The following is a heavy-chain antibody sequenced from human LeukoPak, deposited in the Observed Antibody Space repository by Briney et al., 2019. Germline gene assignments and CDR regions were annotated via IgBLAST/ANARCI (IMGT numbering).Heavy chain of an antibody. J-gene: IGHJ4*02. Sequence: GGSLRLSCAASGFTFSSYGMHWVRQAPGKGLEWVAVISYDGSNKYYADSVKGRFTISRDNSKNTLYLQMNSLRAEDTAVYYCAKDLAYGDSDYWGQGTLVTVSS. CDR1: GFTFSSYG. D-gene: IGHD4-17*01. CDR3: AKDLAYGDSDY. V-gene: IGHV3-30*18. CDR2: ISYDGSNK.